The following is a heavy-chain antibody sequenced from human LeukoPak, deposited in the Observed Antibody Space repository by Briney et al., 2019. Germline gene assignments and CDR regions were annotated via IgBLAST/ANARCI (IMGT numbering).Heavy chain of an antibody. CDR1: GYTFTGYY. Sequence: GASVKVSCKASGYTFTGYYMHWVRQAPGQGLEWMGWINPNSGGTNYAQKFQGWVTMTRDTSISTAYMELSRLRSDDTAVYYCATSAHYCSSTSCYWGEYNWFDPWGQGTLVTVSS. J-gene: IGHJ5*02. V-gene: IGHV1-2*04. D-gene: IGHD2-2*01. CDR3: ATSAHYCSSTSCYWGEYNWFDP. CDR2: INPNSGGT.